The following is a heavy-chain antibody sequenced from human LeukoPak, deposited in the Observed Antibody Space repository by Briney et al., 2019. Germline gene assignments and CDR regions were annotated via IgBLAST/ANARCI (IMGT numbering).Heavy chain of an antibody. D-gene: IGHD6-13*01. CDR3: ARAAWRTGYSSSWYGLGYYYMDV. V-gene: IGHV4-39*07. CDR2: IYYSGST. J-gene: IGHJ6*03. CDR1: GGSISSSSYY. Sequence: SETLSLTCTVSGGSISSSSYYWGWIRQPPGKGMEWIGSIYYSGSTYYNPSLKSRVTISVDTSKNQFSLKLSSVTAADTAVYYCARAAWRTGYSSSWYGLGYYYMDVWGKGTTVTVSS.